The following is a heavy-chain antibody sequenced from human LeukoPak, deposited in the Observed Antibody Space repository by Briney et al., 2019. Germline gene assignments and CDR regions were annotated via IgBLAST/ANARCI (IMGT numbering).Heavy chain of an antibody. Sequence: PGGSLRLSCVASGLSFSSYYMSWVRQAPGKGLEGVANIKQDGSEKDYVDSVKGRFTISRDNAKNSLYLQMNRLRAEDTAVYYCASARGIITFGGEGWFDPWGQGTLVTVSS. D-gene: IGHD3-16*01. CDR1: GLSFSSYY. J-gene: IGHJ5*02. V-gene: IGHV3-7*03. CDR2: IKQDGSEK. CDR3: ASARGIITFGGEGWFDP.